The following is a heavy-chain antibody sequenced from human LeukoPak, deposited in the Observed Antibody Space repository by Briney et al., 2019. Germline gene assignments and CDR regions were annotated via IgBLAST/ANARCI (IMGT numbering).Heavy chain of an antibody. V-gene: IGHV3-21*01. CDR2: SSSRRSDL. CDR1: RFTFSAYS. D-gene: IGHD5-18*01. CDR3: ARGDETAILDY. J-gene: IGHJ4*02. Sequence: GGSLRLSCAASRFTFSAYSMNWVRQAPGKGLEWVSSSSSRRSDLYYADSVKGRFTISRDNAKRSLYLQMNSLRAEDTAVYYCARGDETAILDYWGQGTLVTVSS.